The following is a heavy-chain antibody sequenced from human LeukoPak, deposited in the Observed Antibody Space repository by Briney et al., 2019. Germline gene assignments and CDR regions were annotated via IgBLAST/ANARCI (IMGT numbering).Heavy chain of an antibody. Sequence: ASVKVSCKASGYTFTSYAMNWVRQAPGQGLEWMGWINTNTGNPTYAQGFTGRFVFSLDTSVSTAYLQISSLKAEDTAVYYCARAPSRDSNSWYSVYYFDYWGQGTLVTVSS. CDR1: GYTFTSYA. D-gene: IGHD6-13*01. CDR2: INTNTGNP. J-gene: IGHJ4*02. V-gene: IGHV7-4-1*02. CDR3: ARAPSRDSNSWYSVYYFDY.